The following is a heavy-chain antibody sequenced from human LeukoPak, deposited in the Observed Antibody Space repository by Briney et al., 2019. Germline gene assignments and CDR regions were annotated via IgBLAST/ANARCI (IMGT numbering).Heavy chain of an antibody. Sequence: ASVKVSCMASGYTFTNYGISWVRQAPGQGLEWMGWINTYNGNTNYAQKLRGRVTMTTDTSTSTAYMELRSLRSDDTAVYYCARGSSVGYDSIWGNYRWLDYWGPGTLVTVSS. V-gene: IGHV1-18*01. CDR1: GYTFTNYG. CDR2: INTYNGNT. CDR3: ARGSSVGYDSIWGNYRWLDY. J-gene: IGHJ4*02. D-gene: IGHD3-16*02.